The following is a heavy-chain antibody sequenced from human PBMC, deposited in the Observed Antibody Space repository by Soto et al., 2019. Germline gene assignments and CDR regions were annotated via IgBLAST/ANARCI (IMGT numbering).Heavy chain of an antibody. J-gene: IGHJ6*03. Sequence: ASVKVSCKASGYTFTSYYMHWVRQAPGQGLEWMGIINPSGGSTSYAQKFQGRVTMTRDTSTSTVYMELSSLRSEDTAVYYCARGGELVLLAFNYYYYYYMDVWGKGTTVTVSS. D-gene: IGHD2-15*01. V-gene: IGHV1-46*03. CDR3: ARGGELVLLAFNYYYYYYMDV. CDR2: INPSGGST. CDR1: GYTFTSYY.